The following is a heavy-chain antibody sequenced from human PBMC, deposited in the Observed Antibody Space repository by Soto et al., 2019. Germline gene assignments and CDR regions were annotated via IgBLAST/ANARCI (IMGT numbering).Heavy chain of an antibody. CDR2: ISSSSNHI. D-gene: IGHD1-20*01. CDR1: GFTFSTYT. Sequence: EVQLVESGGGLVKPGGSLRLSCAASGFTFSTYTMTWVRQAPGKGLEWVSSISSSSNHIYYADSVKGLFTISIDNAENSLYLQMNSLRAEDTAEYYLAREPNWNEGSLPIDYWGQGTLVTVSS. V-gene: IGHV3-21*01. CDR3: AREPNWNEGSLPIDY. J-gene: IGHJ4*02.